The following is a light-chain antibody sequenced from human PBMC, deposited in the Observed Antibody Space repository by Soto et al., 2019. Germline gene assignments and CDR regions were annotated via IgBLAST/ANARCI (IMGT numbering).Light chain of an antibody. CDR1: QTISSC. CDR3: QHYNSHSDA. J-gene: IGKJ1*01. V-gene: IGKV1-5*03. Sequence: DIQMTQSPSTLSGSVGDRVTITCRASQTISSCLAWYQQKPGKAPKLLIYKTSPLKSGVPSRFSSSGSGTEFPLTISSLQTDDFANYYLQHYNSHSDAFGQGTKVELK. CDR2: KTS.